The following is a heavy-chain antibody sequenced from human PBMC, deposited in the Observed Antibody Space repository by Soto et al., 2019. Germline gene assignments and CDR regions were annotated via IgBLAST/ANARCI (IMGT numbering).Heavy chain of an antibody. CDR1: GFTFSSYA. CDR3: AKIPHSSSWYLDAFDI. CDR2: ISGSGGST. V-gene: IGHV3-23*01. D-gene: IGHD6-13*01. J-gene: IGHJ3*02. Sequence: EVQLLESGGGSVQPGGSLRLSCAASGFTFSSYAMSWVRQAPGKGLEWVSAISGSGGSTYYADSVKGRFTISRDNSKNTLYLQMNSLRAEDTAVYYCAKIPHSSSWYLDAFDIWGQGTMVTVSS.